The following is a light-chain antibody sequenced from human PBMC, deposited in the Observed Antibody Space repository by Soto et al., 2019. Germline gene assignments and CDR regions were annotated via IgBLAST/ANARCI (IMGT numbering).Light chain of an antibody. V-gene: IGKV3-15*01. CDR1: QSVSSN. J-gene: IGKJ1*01. CDR2: GAS. Sequence: EIVMTQSPATPPVSPGERATLACRTRQSVSSNLAWYQQKPGQAPRLLIYGASTRATAIPARFSGRGSGTEFTRTISSLQSEDFAVYYCQQYKNWPLWTFGQGTKGEIK. CDR3: QQYKNWPLWT.